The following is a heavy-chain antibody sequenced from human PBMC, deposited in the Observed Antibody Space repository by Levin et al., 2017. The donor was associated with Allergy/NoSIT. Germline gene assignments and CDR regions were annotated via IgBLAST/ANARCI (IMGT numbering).Heavy chain of an antibody. CDR2: VYTTGST. CDR1: GGSISGGTYY. V-gene: IGHV4-61*02. Sequence: SETLSLTCTVSGGSISGGTYYWSWIRRPAGRGLEWIGRVYTTGSTNYNPSLKSRVTISVDTSKNQFSLKLSSVTAADTAVYYCAREDYKYSSSYFDYWGQGTLVTVSS. CDR3: AREDYKYSSSYFDY. J-gene: IGHJ4*02. D-gene: IGHD6-13*01.